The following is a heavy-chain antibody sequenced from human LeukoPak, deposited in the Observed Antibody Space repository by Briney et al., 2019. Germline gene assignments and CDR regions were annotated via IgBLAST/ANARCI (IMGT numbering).Heavy chain of an antibody. J-gene: IGHJ5*02. V-gene: IGHV4-34*01. Sequence: SETLSLTCAVYGGSFSGYYWSWIRQPPGKGLEWIGEINHIGSTNYNPSLKTGVTISVDTPKNQFSLKLTALTPAETAVYYWAGHFPKYSSGSTSWFDPCGQATPATAYS. CDR2: INHIGST. CDR3: AGHFPKYSSGSTSWFDP. CDR1: GGSFSGYY. D-gene: IGHD5-18*01.